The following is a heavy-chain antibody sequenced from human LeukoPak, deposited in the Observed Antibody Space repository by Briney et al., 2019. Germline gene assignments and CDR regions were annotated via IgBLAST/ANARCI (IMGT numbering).Heavy chain of an antibody. J-gene: IGHJ4*02. CDR1: GFTFSSYW. CDR3: ARDFYSSGWYGGDY. CDR2: INSDGSST. Sequence: GGSLRLSCAASGFTFSSYWMHWVRQAPGKGLVWVSRINSDGSSTTYADSVKGRFTIPRDNAKNTLYLQMNSLRAEDTAVYYCARDFYSSGWYGGDYWGQGTLVTVSS. V-gene: IGHV3-74*01. D-gene: IGHD6-19*01.